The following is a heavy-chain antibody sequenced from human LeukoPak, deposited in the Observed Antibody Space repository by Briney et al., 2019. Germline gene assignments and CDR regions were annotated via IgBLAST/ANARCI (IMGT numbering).Heavy chain of an antibody. D-gene: IGHD5-12*01. CDR2: INSDGSST. J-gene: IGHJ4*02. Sequence: PGQSLRLSCVASGFNFNSHGMHWVRQAPGKGLVWVSRINSDGSSTIYADSVKGRFTISRDNAKNTLYLQMNSLRAEDTALYYCTRGYVGIDYWGQGTLVTVSS. CDR3: TRGYVGIDY. V-gene: IGHV3-74*01. CDR1: GFNFNSHG.